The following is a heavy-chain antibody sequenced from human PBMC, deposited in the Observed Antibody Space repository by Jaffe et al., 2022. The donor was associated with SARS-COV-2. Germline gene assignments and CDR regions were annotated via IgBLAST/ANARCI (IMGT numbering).Heavy chain of an antibody. CDR3: ARTRSYSGSYDAFDI. CDR2: IYYSGGT. J-gene: IGHJ3*02. Sequence: QVQLQESGPGLVKPSDTLSLTCAVSRYSISSSNWWGWIRQPPGKGLEWIGYIYYSGGTYYNPSLKSRVTMSVDTSKNQFSLKLSSVTAVDTAVYYCARTRSYSGSYDAFDIWGQGTMVTVSS. D-gene: IGHD1-26*01. CDR1: RYSISSSNW. V-gene: IGHV4-28*01.